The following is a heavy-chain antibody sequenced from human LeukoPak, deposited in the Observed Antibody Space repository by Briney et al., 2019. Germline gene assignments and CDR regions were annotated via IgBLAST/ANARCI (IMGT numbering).Heavy chain of an antibody. Sequence: GGSLRLSCAASGFTFSHYGLHWVRQAPGKGLEWVAFIRSDANYKHYADSIKGRFTISRDNSKNTLYLQMSRLRAEVTAVYYCAKGLAYDRSDCLNWIDPWGQGTLVTVSS. V-gene: IGHV3-30*02. D-gene: IGHD3-22*01. CDR2: IRSDANYK. J-gene: IGHJ5*02. CDR1: GFTFSHYG. CDR3: AKGLAYDRSDCLNWIDP.